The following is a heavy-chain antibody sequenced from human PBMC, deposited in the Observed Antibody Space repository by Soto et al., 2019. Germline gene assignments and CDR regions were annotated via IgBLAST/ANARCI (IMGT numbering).Heavy chain of an antibody. Sequence: EVQLVESGGGLVQPGGSLRLSCAASGFTFSSYSMNWVRQAPGKGLEWVSYISSSSSTIYYADSVKGRFTISRDNAKNSLYLQMNSLRDDDTAVYYCAREIMITFGGVIAPAYGMDVWGQGTTVTVSS. CDR1: GFTFSSYS. CDR2: ISSSSSTI. V-gene: IGHV3-48*02. J-gene: IGHJ6*02. CDR3: AREIMITFGGVIAPAYGMDV. D-gene: IGHD3-16*02.